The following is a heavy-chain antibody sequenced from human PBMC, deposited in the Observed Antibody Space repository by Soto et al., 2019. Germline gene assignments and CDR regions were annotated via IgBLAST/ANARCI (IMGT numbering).Heavy chain of an antibody. J-gene: IGHJ6*03. CDR2: INPNSGRT. V-gene: IGHV1-2*04. CDR3: ARESGGTTATLDYYYFYMDV. Sequence: QVPLVQSGAEVKKPGASVKVSRKASGYAFSQFYIHWMRQAPGQGLEWMGWINPNSGRTKFAQNFQGWVTMTRDTSIKTVYMELSGLKSDATAVYYCARESGGTTATLDYYYFYMDVWGKGTTVTVSS. CDR1: GYAFSQFY. D-gene: IGHD4-17*01.